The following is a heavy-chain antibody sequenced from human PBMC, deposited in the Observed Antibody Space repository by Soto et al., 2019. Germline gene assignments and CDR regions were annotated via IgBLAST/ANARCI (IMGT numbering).Heavy chain of an antibody. CDR1: GGSFSGYY. V-gene: IGHV4-34*01. D-gene: IGHD3-16*02. CDR3: ARATVANYDYIWGSYRYYFDY. CDR2: INHSGST. Sequence: SETLSLTCAVYGGSFSGYYWSWIRQPPGKGLEWIGEINHSGSTNYNPSLKSRVTISVDTSKNQFSLKLSSVTAADTAVYYCARATVANYDYIWGSYRYYFDYWGQGTLVTVSS. J-gene: IGHJ4*02.